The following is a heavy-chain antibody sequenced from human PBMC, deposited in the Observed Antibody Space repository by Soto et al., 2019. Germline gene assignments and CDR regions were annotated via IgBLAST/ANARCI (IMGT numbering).Heavy chain of an antibody. D-gene: IGHD3-10*01. CDR2: ISSSTIYT. Sequence: GGSLRLSCAASGFTFSDYYVSWIRQAPGKGLEWVLYISSSTIYTNYADSVKGRFTISRDNAKKSLYLQMNSLRAEDTAVYYCARVHGSGSYTYFDYWGQGTLVTVSS. V-gene: IGHV3-11*06. J-gene: IGHJ4*02. CDR3: ARVHGSGSYTYFDY. CDR1: GFTFSDYY.